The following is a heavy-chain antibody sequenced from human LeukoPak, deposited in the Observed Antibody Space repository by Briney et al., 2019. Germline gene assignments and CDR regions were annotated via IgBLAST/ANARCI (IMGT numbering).Heavy chain of an antibody. Sequence: GPSVKVSCKASGYTFTSYDINWVRQATGQGLEWMGWMNPNSGNTGYAQKFQGRVTMTRNTSISTAYMELSSLRSEDTAVYYCARTIAAAGTWVYYYYMDVWGKGTTVTISS. CDR3: ARTIAAAGTWVYYYYMDV. CDR1: GYTFTSYD. D-gene: IGHD6-13*01. V-gene: IGHV1-8*01. CDR2: MNPNSGNT. J-gene: IGHJ6*03.